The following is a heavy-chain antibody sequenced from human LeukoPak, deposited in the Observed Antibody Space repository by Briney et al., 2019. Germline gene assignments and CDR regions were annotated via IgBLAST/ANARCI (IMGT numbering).Heavy chain of an antibody. V-gene: IGHV1-2*02. CDR1: GYTFTRYY. J-gene: IGHJ4*02. Sequence: ASVKVSCKASGYTFTRYYMHWVRQAPGQGLEWLGWINPNSGGTNYAQKFQGRVTMTRDTSISTAYMELSRLRSDDTAVYYCARVGIQLWLGVDYWGAGTLVTVSS. CDR3: ARVGIQLWLGVDY. CDR2: INPNSGGT. D-gene: IGHD5-18*01.